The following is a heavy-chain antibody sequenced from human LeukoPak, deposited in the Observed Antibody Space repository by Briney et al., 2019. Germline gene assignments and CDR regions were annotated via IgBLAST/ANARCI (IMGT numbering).Heavy chain of an antibody. V-gene: IGHV1-18*01. J-gene: IGHJ5*02. CDR3: AITRYYYDSSGYYPNWFDP. Sequence: ASVKVSCKASGYTFTSYGISWVRQAPGQGLEWMGWISAYNGNTNYAQRLQGRVTMTTDTSTSTAYMELRSLRSDDTAVYYCAITRYYYDSSGYYPNWFDPWGQGTLVTVSS. CDR2: ISAYNGNT. CDR1: GYTFTSYG. D-gene: IGHD3-22*01.